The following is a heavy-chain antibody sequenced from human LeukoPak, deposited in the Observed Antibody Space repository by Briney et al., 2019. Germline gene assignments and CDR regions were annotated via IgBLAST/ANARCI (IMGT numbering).Heavy chain of an antibody. CDR2: ISGSGSDT. V-gene: IGHV3-23*01. Sequence: PGGSLRLSCVASGFSFSTYGMSWVRQAPGKGLEWVSGISGSGSDTYYADSVKGRFTVSRDNSKNTLYLQMNSLRAEDTAVYYCARQGFLQYYFDYWGQGTLVTVSS. D-gene: IGHD3-3*01. CDR3: ARQGFLQYYFDY. CDR1: GFSFSTYG. J-gene: IGHJ4*02.